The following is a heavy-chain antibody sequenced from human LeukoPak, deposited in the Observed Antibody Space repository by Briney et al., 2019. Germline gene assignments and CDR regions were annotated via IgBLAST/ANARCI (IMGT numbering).Heavy chain of an antibody. CDR1: GYTFTGYY. J-gene: IGHJ3*02. D-gene: IGHD3-22*01. CDR2: INPNSGGT. CDR3: ARAADPSITMSRTAFDI. V-gene: IGHV1-2*02. Sequence: VASVKVSCKASGYTFTGYYMHWVRQAPGQGLEWMGWINPNSGGTNYAQKFQGRVTMTRDTSISTAYMELSRLRSDDTAVYYCARAADPSITMSRTAFDIWGQGTMVTVSS.